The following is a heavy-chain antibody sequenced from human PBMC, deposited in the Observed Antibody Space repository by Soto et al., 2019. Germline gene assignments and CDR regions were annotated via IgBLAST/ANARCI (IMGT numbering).Heavy chain of an antibody. D-gene: IGHD3-3*01. CDR1: GFTFSSYS. CDR2: ISSSSSTI. Sequence: GESLKISCAASGFTFSSYSMNWVRQAPGKGLEWVSYISSSSSTIYYADSVKGRFTISRDNAKNSLYLQMNSLRDEDTAVYYCAREYYDFWSGPIDYWGQGTLVTVSS. V-gene: IGHV3-48*02. J-gene: IGHJ4*02. CDR3: AREYYDFWSGPIDY.